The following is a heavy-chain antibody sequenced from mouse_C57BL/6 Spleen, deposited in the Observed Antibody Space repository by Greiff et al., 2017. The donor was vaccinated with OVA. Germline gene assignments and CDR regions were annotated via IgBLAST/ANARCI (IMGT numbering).Heavy chain of an antibody. D-gene: IGHD4-1*01. J-gene: IGHJ2*01. CDR3: ARSGKGSTLGRIGFDY. V-gene: IGHV1-53*01. Sequence: QVQLQQPGPELVKPGASVKLSCKASGYTFTSYWMHWVKQRPGQGLAWIGNINPSNGGTNYNEKFQSKATLTVDQSSSTAYMHLSSLTSEDSAVYYCARSGKGSTLGRIGFDYWGQGTTLTVSS. CDR1: GYTFTSYW. CDR2: INPSNGGT.